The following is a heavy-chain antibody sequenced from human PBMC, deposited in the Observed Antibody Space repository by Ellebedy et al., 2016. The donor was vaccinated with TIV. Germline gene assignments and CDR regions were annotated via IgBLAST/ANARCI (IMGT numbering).Heavy chain of an antibody. CDR2: ISYDGNNK. CDR1: GFILGSFG. V-gene: IGHV3-30*18. Sequence: GGSLRLSCAPSGFILGSFGMHWVRQAPGKWLEWLAFISYDGNNKYIADSVKGRLTISRDNTMNALYLQMDSLRAEDPAVYYCAKEGYDIMNGEQFHGMDVWGQGTTVTVSS. D-gene: IGHD5-12*01. CDR3: AKEGYDIMNGEQFHGMDV. J-gene: IGHJ6*02.